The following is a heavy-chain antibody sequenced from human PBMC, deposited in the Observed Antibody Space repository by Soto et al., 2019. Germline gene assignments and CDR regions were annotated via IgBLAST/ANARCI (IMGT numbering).Heavy chain of an antibody. V-gene: IGHV3-7*01. CDR3: VRGGSNYAS. CDR2: IKPDESEK. D-gene: IGHD4-4*01. CDR1: GFTFSDSW. J-gene: IGHJ5*02. Sequence: GGSLRLSCTASGFTFSDSWMTLVRQAPGKGLGWVARIKPDESEKKYADSVKGRFSISRDNAKNSMYLQMDSLRGEDTAVYYCVRGGSNYASWGQGTLVNVSS.